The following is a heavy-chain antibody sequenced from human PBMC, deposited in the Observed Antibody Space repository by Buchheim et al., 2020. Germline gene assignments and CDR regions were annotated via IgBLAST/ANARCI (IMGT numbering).Heavy chain of an antibody. CDR1: GFTFSSYG. CDR3: ARDELLVGMDV. Sequence: QVQLVESGGGVVQPGRSLRLSCAASGFTFSSYGMHWVRQAPGRGLEWVAVISYDGSNKYYADSVKGRFTISRDNSKNTLYLQMNSLRAEDTAVYYCARDELLVGMDVWGQGTT. J-gene: IGHJ6*02. D-gene: IGHD1-26*01. CDR2: ISYDGSNK. V-gene: IGHV3-30*03.